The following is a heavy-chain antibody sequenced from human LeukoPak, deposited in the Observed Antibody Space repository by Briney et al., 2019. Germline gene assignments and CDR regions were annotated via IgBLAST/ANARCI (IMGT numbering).Heavy chain of an antibody. Sequence: PSETLSLTCTVSGGSISSYYWSWIRQPPGKGLEWIGYIYYSGSTNYNPSLKSRVTISVDTSKNQFSLKLSSVTAADTAVYYCARARPPNYYYYYYMDVWGKGTTVTVSS. D-gene: IGHD6-6*01. CDR3: ARARPPNYYYYYYMDV. V-gene: IGHV4-59*01. CDR2: IYYSGST. J-gene: IGHJ6*03. CDR1: GGSISSYY.